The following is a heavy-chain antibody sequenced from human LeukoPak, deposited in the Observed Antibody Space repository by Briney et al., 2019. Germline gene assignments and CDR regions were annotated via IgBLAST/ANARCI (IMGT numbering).Heavy chain of an antibody. D-gene: IGHD3-3*01. CDR2: TYYRSKWYN. V-gene: IGHV6-1*01. J-gene: IGHJ5*02. CDR3: ARDQPWSGYYIKPTHNWFDP. CDR1: GDSVSSNSAA. Sequence: SQTLSLTCAISGDSVSSNSAAWNWLRQSPSRGLEWLGRTYYRSKWYNDYAVSVKSRITINPDTSKNQFSLQLNSVTPEDTAVYYCARDQPWSGYYIKPTHNWFDPWGQGTLVTVSS.